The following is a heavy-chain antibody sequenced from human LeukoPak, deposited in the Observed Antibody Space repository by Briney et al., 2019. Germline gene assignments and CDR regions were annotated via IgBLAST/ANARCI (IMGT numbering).Heavy chain of an antibody. D-gene: IGHD3-9*01. Sequence: SGGSLRLSCAASGFTFSSYGMHWVRQAPGKGLEWVAVISYDGSNKYYADSVKGRFTISRDNAKNSLYLQMNSLRAEDTAVYYCARGYVLRYFDIDYWGQGTLVTVSS. CDR2: ISYDGSNK. J-gene: IGHJ4*02. CDR1: GFTFSSYG. CDR3: ARGYVLRYFDIDY. V-gene: IGHV3-30*03.